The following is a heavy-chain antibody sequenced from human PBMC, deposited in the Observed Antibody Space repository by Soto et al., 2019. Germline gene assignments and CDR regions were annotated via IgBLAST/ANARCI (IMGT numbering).Heavy chain of an antibody. Sequence: ASVKVSCKASGYTFTKFHIHWVRQAPGQGLEWMGMIDPSGGVTRDARRFQGRITMTSDTSTSSVYMELRGLTSEDTAVYYCARREGYYDFWSGYQSPDYYYYGMDVWGQGTTVTFSS. V-gene: IGHV1-46*01. J-gene: IGHJ6*02. CDR1: GYTFTKFH. D-gene: IGHD3-3*01. CDR2: IDPSGGVT. CDR3: ARREGYYDFWSGYQSPDYYYYGMDV.